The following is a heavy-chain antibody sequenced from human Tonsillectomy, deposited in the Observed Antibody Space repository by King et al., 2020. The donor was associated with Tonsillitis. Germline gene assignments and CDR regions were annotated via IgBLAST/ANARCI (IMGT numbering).Heavy chain of an antibody. CDR3: AFSLGGAFDI. V-gene: IGHV3-33*05. CDR2: ISYDGSNK. D-gene: IGHD2-15*01. Sequence: VQLVESGGGVVQPGRSLRLSCAASGFTFSSYGMYWVRQAPGKGLEWVAVISYDGSNKYYADSVKGRFTISRDNSKNTLYLQMNSLRAEDTAVYYCAFSLGGAFDIWGQGTMVTVSS. J-gene: IGHJ3*02. CDR1: GFTFSSYG.